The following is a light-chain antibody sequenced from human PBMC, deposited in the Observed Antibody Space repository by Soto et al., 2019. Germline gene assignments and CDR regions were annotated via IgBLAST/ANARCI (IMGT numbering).Light chain of an antibody. CDR2: VEGSGIY. CDR3: ETWDNNAWV. Sequence: QPVLTQSSSASASLGSSVKLTCTLSSGVTTNNVAWHQQAPGKAPRYLLEVEGSGIYDRGYGIPDRFSGSSSGADRYLTISNLQFDDEADYFCETWDNNAWVFGGGTKLTVL. V-gene: IGLV4-60*02. J-gene: IGLJ3*02. CDR1: SGVTTNN.